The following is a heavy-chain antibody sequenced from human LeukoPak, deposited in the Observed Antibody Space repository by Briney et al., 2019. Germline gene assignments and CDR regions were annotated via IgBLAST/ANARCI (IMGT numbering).Heavy chain of an antibody. D-gene: IGHD3-10*01. CDR1: GFTFTTYA. Sequence: PGGSLRLSCAVSGFTFTTYAMTWVRQAPGKGLGWVSAISGSGGSTYYADSVKGRFTISRDNSKNTLYLQMNSLRAEDTAVYYCAKSYYGSGTVVYYFDYWGQGTLVTVSS. CDR2: ISGSGGST. J-gene: IGHJ4*02. V-gene: IGHV3-23*01. CDR3: AKSYYGSGTVVYYFDY.